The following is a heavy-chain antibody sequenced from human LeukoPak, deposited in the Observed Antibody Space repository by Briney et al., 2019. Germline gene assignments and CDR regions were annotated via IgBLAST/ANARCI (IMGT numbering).Heavy chain of an antibody. CDR1: GFTFSNYG. V-gene: IGHV3-21*01. J-gene: IGHJ6*03. CDR3: ARWSIAAAAMDV. Sequence: GGSLRLSCAASGFTFSNYGMHWVRQAPGKGLEWVSSISGSSSYIYYADSVKGRFTISRDNAKNSLYLQMNSLRAEDTAVYYCARWSIAAAAMDVWGKGTTVTVSS. CDR2: ISGSSSYI. D-gene: IGHD6-13*01.